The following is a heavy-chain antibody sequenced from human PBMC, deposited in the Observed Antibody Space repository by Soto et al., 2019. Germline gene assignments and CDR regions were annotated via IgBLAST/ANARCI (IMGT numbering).Heavy chain of an antibody. CDR1: GFTFSDYV. V-gene: IGHV3-23*01. J-gene: IGHJ6*02. CDR2: ISDGGART. D-gene: IGHD3-3*01. CDR3: ARDRSTDFGLDV. Sequence: EVLLLESGGDSVQPGGSLRLSCVASGFTFSDYVMSWVRQVPGMGLEWVSSISDGGARTDYRDSVRGRFTISRDNARFTLHLQMNSLRVDDTATYFCARDRSTDFGLDVWGQGTTVTVSS.